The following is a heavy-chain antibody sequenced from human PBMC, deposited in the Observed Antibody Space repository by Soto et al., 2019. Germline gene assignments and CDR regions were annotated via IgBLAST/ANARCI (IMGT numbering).Heavy chain of an antibody. J-gene: IGHJ4*02. CDR1: GFTFSSYA. D-gene: IGHD6-19*01. CDR2: ISYDGSNK. CDR3: AREAVAVYYFDY. Sequence: QVQLVESGGGVVQPGRSLRLSCAASGFTFSSYAMHWVRQAPGKGLEWVAVISYDGSNKYYADSVKGRFTISRDNSKNTLYLQMNSLRAEDTAVYYCAREAVAVYYFDYWGQGTLVTVSS. V-gene: IGHV3-30-3*01.